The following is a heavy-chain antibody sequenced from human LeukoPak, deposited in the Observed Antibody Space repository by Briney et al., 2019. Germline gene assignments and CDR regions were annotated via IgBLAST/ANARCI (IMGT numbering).Heavy chain of an antibody. J-gene: IGHJ6*02. D-gene: IGHD2-21*01. CDR3: ARDQLCGSVYYYYYGMDV. Sequence: GESLKISCKASGYTFTSYGISWVRQAPGQGLEWMGWISAYNGNTNYAQKLQGRVTMTTDTSTSTAYMELRSLRSDDTAVYYCARDQLCGSVYYYYYGMDVWGQGTTVTVSS. V-gene: IGHV1-18*01. CDR1: GYTFTSYG. CDR2: ISAYNGNT.